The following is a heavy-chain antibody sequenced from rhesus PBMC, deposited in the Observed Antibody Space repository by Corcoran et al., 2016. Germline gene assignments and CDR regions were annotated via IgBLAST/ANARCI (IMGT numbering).Heavy chain of an antibody. J-gene: IGHJ1*01. CDR2: IYWDDDK. CDR1: GFSLSTRGMG. Sequence: QVTLKESGPALVKPTQTLTLTCTFSGFSLSTRGMGVGWIRQPSRKTLEWLAPIYWDDDKRYSTSLKSRLTISKDTSKNQVVLTMTNMDPMDTATYYCARLSSWNDLRWTAEYFEFWGPGVLLIVSS. D-gene: IGHD1-14*01. CDR3: ARLSSWNDLRWTAEYFEF. V-gene: IGHV2-174*02.